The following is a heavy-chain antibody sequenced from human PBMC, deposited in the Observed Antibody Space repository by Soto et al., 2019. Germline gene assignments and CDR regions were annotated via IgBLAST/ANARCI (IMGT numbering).Heavy chain of an antibody. V-gene: IGHV4-59*01. J-gene: IGHJ5*02. D-gene: IGHD6-19*01. CDR1: GGSISSYY. CDR3: ARDSSGWSSNWFDP. CDR2: IYYSGST. Sequence: SETLSLTCTVSGGSISSYYWSWIRQPPGKGLEWIGYIYYSGSTNYNPSLKSRVTISVDTSKNQFSLKLSSVTAADTAVYYCARDSSGWSSNWFDPWGQGTLVTVSS.